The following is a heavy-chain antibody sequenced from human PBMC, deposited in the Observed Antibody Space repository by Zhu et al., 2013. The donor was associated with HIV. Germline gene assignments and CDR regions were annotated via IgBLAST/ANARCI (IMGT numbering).Heavy chain of an antibody. Sequence: QVQLVQSGAEVKKPGSSVKVSCKASGGTFSSYAISWVRQAPGQGLEWMGGIIPIFGTANYAQKFQGRVTITADESTSTAYMELSSLRSEDTAVYYCASFSTGKRSIAVAGTRSDYYYGMDVVGPRDHGSPSP. CDR3: ASFSTGKRSIAVAGTRSDYYYGMDV. V-gene: IGHV1-69*12. D-gene: IGHD6-19*01. CDR1: GGTFSSYA. CDR2: IIPIFGTA. J-gene: IGHJ6*02.